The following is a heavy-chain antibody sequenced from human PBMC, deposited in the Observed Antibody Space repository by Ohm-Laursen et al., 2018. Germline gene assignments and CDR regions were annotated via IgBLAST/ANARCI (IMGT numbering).Heavy chain of an antibody. CDR3: ARRDLPDY. V-gene: IGHV3-21*01. Sequence: SLRLSCTASGFTFSSYSMNWVRQAPGKGLEWVSSISSSSSYIYYADPVKGRFTISRDNAKNSLYLQMNSLRAEDTAVYYCARRDLPDYWGQGTLVTVSS. D-gene: IGHD5-24*01. J-gene: IGHJ4*02. CDR2: ISSSSSYI. CDR1: GFTFSSYS.